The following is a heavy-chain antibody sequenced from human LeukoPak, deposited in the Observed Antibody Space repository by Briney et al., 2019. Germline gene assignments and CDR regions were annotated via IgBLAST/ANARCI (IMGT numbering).Heavy chain of an antibody. V-gene: IGHV4-4*07. Sequence: PSETLSLTCTVSGGSFSSYYWTWIQQPAGEGLEWIGRIYNSGTTNYSPSLGSRVTMSLDTSKNRFSLSLSSVTAADTAVYYCARDRLGATGHWRVDVWGRGTLVTVSS. CDR2: IYNSGTT. J-gene: IGHJ2*01. CDR3: ARDRLGATGHWRVDV. D-gene: IGHD1-26*01. CDR1: GGSFSSYY.